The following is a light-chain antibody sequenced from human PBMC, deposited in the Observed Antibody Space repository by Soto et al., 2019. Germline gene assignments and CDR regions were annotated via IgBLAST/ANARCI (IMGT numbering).Light chain of an antibody. J-gene: IGKJ1*01. V-gene: IGKV4-1*01. CDR2: WAS. Sequence: DIVMTQSPDSLAVSLGERATINCKSSQSVLYSSNNNNYLAWYQQKPGQPPKLLIYWASTRESGVPDRFSGSGSGTDFTLTISSLQAGDVAVYYCQQYYNTPCTFGQGTKVEIK. CDR3: QQYYNTPCT. CDR1: QSVLYSSNNNNY.